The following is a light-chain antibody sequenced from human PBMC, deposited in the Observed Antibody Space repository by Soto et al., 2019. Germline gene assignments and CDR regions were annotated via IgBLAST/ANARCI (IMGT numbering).Light chain of an antibody. CDR3: CSYVGTYTYV. Sequence: QSVLTQPASVSGSPGQSITISCTGTYSDVGTYNRVSWYQQSPGKAPKLMIYDVNKRPSGVPERFSGSKSGNTASLTISGLQADDEADYYCCSYVGTYTYVFGTGTKVTVL. J-gene: IGLJ1*01. V-gene: IGLV2-11*01. CDR1: YSDVGTYNR. CDR2: DVN.